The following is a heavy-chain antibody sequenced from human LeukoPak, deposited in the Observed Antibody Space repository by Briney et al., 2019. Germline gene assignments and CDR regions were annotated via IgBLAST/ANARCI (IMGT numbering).Heavy chain of an antibody. Sequence: GGSLRLSCAASGFTFSSYEMNWVRQAPGKGLEWVSYISSSGSAIYYADSVKGRFTISRDNAKNSLYLQMNSLRAEDTAVYYCARDLKVLGVYFDLWGRGTLVTVSS. D-gene: IGHD1-1*01. J-gene: IGHJ2*01. V-gene: IGHV3-48*03. CDR3: ARDLKVLGVYFDL. CDR1: GFTFSSYE. CDR2: ISSSGSAI.